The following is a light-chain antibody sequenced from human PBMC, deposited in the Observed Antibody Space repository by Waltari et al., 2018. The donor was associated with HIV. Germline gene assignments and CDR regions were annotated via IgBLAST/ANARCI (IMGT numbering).Light chain of an antibody. Sequence: QSALTQPPSASGSPGQSVTISCTGTSSDVGGYNYVSWYQQHPGKAPKLMIYEVSKRPSGVPDRFSGSKSGNTASLTVSALQAEDEADYYCSSSRVFGGGTKLTVL. CDR3: SSSRV. CDR1: SSDVGGYNY. CDR2: EVS. V-gene: IGLV2-8*01. J-gene: IGLJ3*02.